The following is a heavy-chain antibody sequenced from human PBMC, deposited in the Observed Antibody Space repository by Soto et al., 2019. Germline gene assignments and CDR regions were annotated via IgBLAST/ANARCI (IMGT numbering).Heavy chain of an antibody. V-gene: IGHV3-30*18. J-gene: IGHJ4*02. CDR1: GFTFSSYG. Sequence: GGSLRLSCAASGFTFSSYGMHWVRQAPGKGLEWVAVISYDGSNKYYADSVKGRFTISRDNSKNTLYLQMNSLRAEDTAVYYCAKDRQVIAARLDYWGQGTLVTVSS. D-gene: IGHD6-6*01. CDR3: AKDRQVIAARLDY. CDR2: ISYDGSNK.